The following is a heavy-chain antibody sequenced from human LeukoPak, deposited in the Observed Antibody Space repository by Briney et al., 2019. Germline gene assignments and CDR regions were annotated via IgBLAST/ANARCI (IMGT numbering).Heavy chain of an antibody. J-gene: IGHJ4*02. D-gene: IGHD3-10*01. CDR3: ARDRDDLFDY. CDR2: ISYDGSNK. Sequence: GGSLRLSCAASGFTFSSYAMHWVRQAPGKGLEWVAVISYDGSNKYYADSVKGRFTISRDNSKNTLYLQMNSLGAEDTAVYYCARDRDDLFDYWGQGTLVTVSS. CDR1: GFTFSSYA. V-gene: IGHV3-30-3*01.